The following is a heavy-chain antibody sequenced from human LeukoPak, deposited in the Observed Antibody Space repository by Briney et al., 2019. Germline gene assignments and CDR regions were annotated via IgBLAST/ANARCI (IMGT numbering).Heavy chain of an antibody. V-gene: IGHV4-59*08. D-gene: IGHD3-22*01. J-gene: IGHJ4*02. CDR2: IYYSGST. Sequence: SETLSLTCTVSGGSISGYYWSWIRHPPGKGLEWIGNIYYSGSTNYNPSLKSRVTMSLDTSENQLSLKLSSVTAADTAVYYCARQGTYYYDSSGYYSLYYFDYWGQGTLVTVSS. CDR1: GGSISGYY. CDR3: ARQGTYYYDSSGYYSLYYFDY.